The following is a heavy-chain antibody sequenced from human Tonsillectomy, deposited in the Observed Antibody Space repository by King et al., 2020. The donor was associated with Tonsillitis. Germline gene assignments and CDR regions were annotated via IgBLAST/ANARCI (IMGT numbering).Heavy chain of an antibody. V-gene: IGHV3-23*04. CDR1: GFTFSSYA. CDR2: SSGSGGST. J-gene: IGHJ4*02. Sequence: VQLVESGGGLVQPGGSLRLSCAASGFTFSSYAMSWVRQAPGKGLEWGSASSGSGGSTYYADSVKGRFTISRDNSKNTLYLQMNSLRAEDTAVYYCASRADYYDTPFDYWGQGTLVTVSS. CDR3: ASRADYYDTPFDY. D-gene: IGHD3-22*01.